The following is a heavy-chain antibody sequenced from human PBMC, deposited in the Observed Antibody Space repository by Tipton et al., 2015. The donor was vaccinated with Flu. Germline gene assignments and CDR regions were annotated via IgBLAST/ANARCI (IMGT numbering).Heavy chain of an antibody. CDR3: ANAILGAVLHAFDI. J-gene: IGHJ3*02. D-gene: IGHD1-26*01. CDR1: GFTFSSYA. CDR2: ISDTGGST. V-gene: IGHV3-23*01. Sequence: GSLRLSCAASGFTFSSYAISWVRQAPGKGLEWVSTISDTGGSTWYGDSVKGRFTISRDNSNNMLYLQMNSLTAEDTAMYFCANAILGAVLHAFDIWGQGTMVTVSS.